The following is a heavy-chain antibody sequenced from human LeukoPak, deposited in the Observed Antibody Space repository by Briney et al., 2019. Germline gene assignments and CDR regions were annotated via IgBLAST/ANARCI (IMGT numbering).Heavy chain of an antibody. CDR2: INHSGST. CDR1: GGSFSGYY. D-gene: IGHD6-13*01. Sequence: SETLSLTCAVYGGSFSGYYWSWIRQPPGKGPEWIGEINHSGSTNYNPSLKSRVTISVDTSKNQFSLKLSSVTAADTAVYYCARAYTIASHGVRFDPWGQGTLVTVSS. J-gene: IGHJ5*02. CDR3: ARAYTIASHGVRFDP. V-gene: IGHV4-34*01.